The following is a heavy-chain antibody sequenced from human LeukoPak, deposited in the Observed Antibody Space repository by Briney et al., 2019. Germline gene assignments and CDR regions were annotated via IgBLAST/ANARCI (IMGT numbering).Heavy chain of an antibody. Sequence: SETLSLTCAVYGGSFSGYYWSWIRQPPGKGLEWIGEINHSGSTNYNPSLKSRVTISVDTSKNQFSLKLSSVTAADTAVYYCARGFRDGYINRAPYFDYRGQGTLVTVSS. CDR3: ARGFRDGYINRAPYFDY. V-gene: IGHV4-34*01. D-gene: IGHD5-24*01. J-gene: IGHJ4*02. CDR2: INHSGST. CDR1: GGSFSGYY.